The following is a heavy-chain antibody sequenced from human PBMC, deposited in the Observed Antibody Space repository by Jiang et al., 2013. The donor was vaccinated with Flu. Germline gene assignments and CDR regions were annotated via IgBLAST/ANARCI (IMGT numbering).Heavy chain of an antibody. CDR3: ARRPYSSSWSPADS. CDR2: IKQDGSEE. D-gene: IGHD6-13*01. J-gene: IGHJ5*01. V-gene: IGHV3-7*01. CDR1: GFTFSGYC. Sequence: QLLESGGGLVQPGGSLRLSCAASGFTFSGYCMSWVRQAPGKGLEWVANIKQDGSEEYFVDSVKGRFTVSRDNAKNSLYLQMNSLRAEDTAVYYCARRPYSSSWSPADSWGQGTLVTVSS.